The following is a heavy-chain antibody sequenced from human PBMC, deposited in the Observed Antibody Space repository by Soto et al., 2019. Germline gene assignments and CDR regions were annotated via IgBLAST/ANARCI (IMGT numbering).Heavy chain of an antibody. CDR2: IRTSGKGGTT. J-gene: IGHJ4*02. Sequence: EVQLVESGGGLVQPGGSLRLSCAASGFTFTYSWMIWVRQAPGKGLEWVGRIRTSGKGGTTDYAAPVKGRIAVSTDDSINTLYLQMTSLQTDHSASYYCTAYIASTFANGGFDHWGQGTLVTVSS. D-gene: IGHD3-16*01. V-gene: IGHV3-15*07. CDR1: GFTFTYSW. CDR3: TAYIASTFANGGFDH.